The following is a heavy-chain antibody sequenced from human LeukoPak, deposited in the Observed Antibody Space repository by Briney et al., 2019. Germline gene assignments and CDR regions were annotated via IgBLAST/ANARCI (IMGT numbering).Heavy chain of an antibody. CDR2: IRYDGSNK. D-gene: IGHD5-24*01. V-gene: IGHV3-30*02. Sequence: GGSLRLSCVASEFTFGSFWMSWVRQAPGKGLEWVAFIRYDGSNKYYADSVKGRFTISRDNSKNTLYLQMNSLRAEDTAVYYCAKFNRRDGYNSDYWGQGTLVTVSS. CDR1: EFTFGSFW. J-gene: IGHJ4*02. CDR3: AKFNRRDGYNSDY.